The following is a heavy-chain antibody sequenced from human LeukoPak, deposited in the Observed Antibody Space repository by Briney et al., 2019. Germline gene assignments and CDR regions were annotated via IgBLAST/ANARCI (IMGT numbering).Heavy chain of an antibody. CDR1: GFTFSSYG. J-gene: IGHJ4*02. Sequence: GGSLRLSCAASGFTFSSYGMHWVRQAPGKGLEGGADIWYDGSNKYYADSVQGRFTISRDNSKNTLYLQMNSLRAKDTAVYYCARDALDYYDSSGYYYWDYWGQGTLVTVSS. CDR3: ARDALDYYDSSGYYYWDY. D-gene: IGHD3-22*01. V-gene: IGHV3-33*01. CDR2: IWYDGSNK.